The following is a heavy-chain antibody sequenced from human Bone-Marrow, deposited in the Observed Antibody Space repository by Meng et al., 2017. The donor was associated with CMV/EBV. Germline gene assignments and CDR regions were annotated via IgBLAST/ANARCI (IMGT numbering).Heavy chain of an antibody. V-gene: IGHV3-48*03. D-gene: IGHD3-16*01. Sequence: GGSLRLSCAASGFTFSNYEMNWVRQAPGKGPEWVSVISSDGSIKYYADSVKGRFTISRDNARASLYLQMSSRRAEDMALYYWAKHSAAGGRGYFDLWGRGTLVTVSS. CDR1: GFTFSNYE. CDR3: AKHSAAGGRGYFDL. CDR2: ISSDGSIK. J-gene: IGHJ2*01.